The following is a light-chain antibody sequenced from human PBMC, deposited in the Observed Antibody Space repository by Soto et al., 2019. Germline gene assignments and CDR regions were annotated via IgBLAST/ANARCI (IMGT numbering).Light chain of an antibody. CDR1: QSVSSSY. V-gene: IGKV3-20*01. CDR3: QQYGSSPWT. CDR2: GAS. Sequence: EIVLTQSPGTLSLCPGERATLSCRASQSVSSSYLAWYQQKPGQAPRLLIYGASSRATGIPDRFSGSGSGTDFTLTISRLEPEDFGVYYCQQYGSSPWTFGQGTKVEIK. J-gene: IGKJ1*01.